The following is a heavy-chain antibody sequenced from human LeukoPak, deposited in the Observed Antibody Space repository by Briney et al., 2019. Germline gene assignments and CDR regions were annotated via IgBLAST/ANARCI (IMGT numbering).Heavy chain of an antibody. V-gene: IGHV4-61*02. CDR2: IYTSGST. Sequence: SDPLSLPCSVSVGSMGSGSELWTSISRPAARGLVWIGRIYTSGSTKYKPPLKSRVTISVDASKNQYTWKLRSVTAADTAVYYLASSSLWFGDLGFVYCGPGTLGTVSS. CDR3: ASSSLWFGDLGFVY. CDR1: VGSMGSGSEL. J-gene: IGHJ4*02. D-gene: IGHD3-10*01.